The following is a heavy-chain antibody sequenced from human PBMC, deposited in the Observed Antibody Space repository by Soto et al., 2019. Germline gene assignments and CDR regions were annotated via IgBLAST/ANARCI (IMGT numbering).Heavy chain of an antibody. CDR2: VYYTGST. J-gene: IGHJ5*02. Sequence: PSETLSLTCTVSGASIRSTDYYWSWIRQAPGKGLEWIGYVYYTGSTYYNPSLMSRLTISVDTSKNQFSLKLTSVTAAETAVYYCVRTAREGAVAPHWFDRWGQGTQVTDSS. CDR1: GASIRSTDYY. D-gene: IGHD2-21*02. CDR3: VRTAREGAVAPHWFDR. V-gene: IGHV4-30-4*01.